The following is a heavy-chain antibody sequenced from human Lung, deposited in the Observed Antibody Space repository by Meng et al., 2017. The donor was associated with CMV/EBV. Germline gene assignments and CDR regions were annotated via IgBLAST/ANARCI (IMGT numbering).Heavy chain of an antibody. CDR3: TKGYSGIDVYAFDV. V-gene: IGHV3-72*01. CDR2: VGNKVSRYST. Sequence: SXKISXAGSGFIFSDHYIDWVRQAPGKGLQWVGRVGNKVSRYSTEFAASVTDRFSFSRDDSENSVYLQMHSLKIEDTAVYYCTKGYSGIDVYAFDVWGPGTKVXVSS. D-gene: IGHD1-26*01. CDR1: GFIFSDHY. J-gene: IGHJ3*01.